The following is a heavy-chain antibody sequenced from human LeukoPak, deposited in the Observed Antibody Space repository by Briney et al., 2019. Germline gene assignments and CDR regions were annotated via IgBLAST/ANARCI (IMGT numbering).Heavy chain of an antibody. Sequence: SETLSLTCTVSGGSISSSSYYWGWIRQPPGKGLEWIGTIYYSGSTYYNPSLKSRVTISVDTSKNQFSLKLSSVTAADTAVYYCARDGPWGDYYDSSGYYDAFDIWGQGTMVTVSS. CDR3: ARDGPWGDYYDSSGYYDAFDI. V-gene: IGHV4-39*07. CDR2: IYYSGST. J-gene: IGHJ3*02. CDR1: GGSISSSSYY. D-gene: IGHD3-22*01.